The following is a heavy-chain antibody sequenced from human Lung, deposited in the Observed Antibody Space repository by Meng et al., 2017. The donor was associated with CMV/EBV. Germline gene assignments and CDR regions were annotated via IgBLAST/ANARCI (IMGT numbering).Heavy chain of an antibody. CDR1: GFTFSSYA. J-gene: IGHJ4*02. Sequence: GGSLRLXCAASGFTFSSYAMSWVRQAPGKGLEWVSAISGSGGSTYYADSMKGRFTVSRDNSKNTLYLQMKSRRAEDTAVYYCAKYIAAAGILSVYFDYWGQGTLVTVSS. CDR3: AKYIAAAGILSVYFDY. D-gene: IGHD6-13*01. CDR2: ISGSGGST. V-gene: IGHV3-23*01.